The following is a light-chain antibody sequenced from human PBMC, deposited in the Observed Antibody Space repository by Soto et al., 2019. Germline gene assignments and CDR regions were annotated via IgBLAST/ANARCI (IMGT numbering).Light chain of an antibody. Sequence: QSALTQPPSVSGSPGQSVTISCTGTSSDVGSYNRVSWYQQPPGTAPKLMIYEVSNRPSGVPDRFSGSKSGNTASLTISGLQAEDEADYYRNSHTSSSTYVLGTGTKVTAL. V-gene: IGLV2-18*02. CDR2: EVS. CDR1: SSDVGSYNR. J-gene: IGLJ1*01. CDR3: NSHTSSSTYV.